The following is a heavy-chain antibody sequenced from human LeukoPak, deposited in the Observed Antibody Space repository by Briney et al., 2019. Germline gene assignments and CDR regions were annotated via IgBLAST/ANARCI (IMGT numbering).Heavy chain of an antibody. CDR3: ARNRGSSGWYEFDY. V-gene: IGHV3-7*01. D-gene: IGHD6-19*01. J-gene: IGHJ4*02. CDR2: IKQDGSEK. Sequence: GGTLRLSCAASGFTSSSYWMSWVRQAPGKGLEWVANIKQDGSEKYYVDSVKGRFTISRDNAKNSLYLQMNSLRAEDTAVYYCARNRGSSGWYEFDYWGQGTLVTVSS. CDR1: GFTSSSYW.